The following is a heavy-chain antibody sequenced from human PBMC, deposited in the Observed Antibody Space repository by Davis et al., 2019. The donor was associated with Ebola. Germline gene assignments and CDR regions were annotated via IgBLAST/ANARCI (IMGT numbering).Heavy chain of an antibody. V-gene: IGHV4-39*01. CDR3: ARSHSGYDIEKYYFDC. Sequence: PSETLSLTCTVSGGSISSSSYYWGWIRQPPGKGLEWIGSIYYTGSTYYNPSLKSRVTMSVDTSKNQFSLKLSSVTAADTAVYYCARSHSGYDIEKYYFDCWGQGTLVTVSS. CDR2: IYYTGST. CDR1: GGSISSSSYY. D-gene: IGHD5-12*01. J-gene: IGHJ4*02.